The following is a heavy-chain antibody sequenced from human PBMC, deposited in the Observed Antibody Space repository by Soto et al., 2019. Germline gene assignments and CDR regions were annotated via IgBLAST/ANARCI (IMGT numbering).Heavy chain of an antibody. J-gene: IGHJ4*02. D-gene: IGHD3-10*01. Sequence: EVQLVQSGAEVQKPGESLKISCKGSVYSCTSYWIGWVRQMPGKGLEWMGISYPGDSDTRYSPSFQGQVTISADKSISTAYLQWSSLKASDTAMYYCARHENLDISYGSGSHIDYWGQGTLVTVSS. CDR3: ARHENLDISYGSGSHIDY. CDR2: SYPGDSDT. CDR1: VYSCTSYW. V-gene: IGHV5-51*01.